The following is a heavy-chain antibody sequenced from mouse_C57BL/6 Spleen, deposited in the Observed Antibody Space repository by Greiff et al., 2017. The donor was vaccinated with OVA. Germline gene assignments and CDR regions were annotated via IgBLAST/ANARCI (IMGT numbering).Heavy chain of an antibody. CDR2: ISSGSSTI. D-gene: IGHD2-3*01. Sequence: DVKLVESGGGLVKPGGSLKLSCAASGFTFSDYGMHWVRQAPEKGLEWVAYISSGSSTIYYADTVKGRFTISRDNAKNTLFLQMTSLRSEDTAMYYCARTGDGYYGGFAYWGQGTLVTVSA. V-gene: IGHV5-17*01. CDR3: ARTGDGYYGGFAY. CDR1: GFTFSDYG. J-gene: IGHJ3*01.